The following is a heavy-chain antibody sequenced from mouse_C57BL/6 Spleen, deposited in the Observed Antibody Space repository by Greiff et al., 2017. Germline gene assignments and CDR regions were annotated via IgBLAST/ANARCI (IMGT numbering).Heavy chain of an antibody. J-gene: IGHJ1*03. CDR3: TRGKLGRWYFDV. Sequence: EVKVEESGEGLVKPGGSLKLSCAASGFTFSSYAMSWVRQTPEKRLEWVAYISSGGDYIYYAATVKGRFTISRDNARNTLYLQMSSLKSEDTAMYYCTRGKLGRWYFDVWGTGTTVTVSS. D-gene: IGHD4-1*01. CDR2: ISSGGDYI. V-gene: IGHV5-9-1*02. CDR1: GFTFSSYA.